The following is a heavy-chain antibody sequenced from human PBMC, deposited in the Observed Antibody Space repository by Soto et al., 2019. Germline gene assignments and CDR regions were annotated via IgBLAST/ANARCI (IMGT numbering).Heavy chain of an antibody. D-gene: IGHD3-10*01. J-gene: IGHJ4*02. CDR3: AVPRYGSGSYYMVLDY. CDR1: GGSFSGYY. CDR2: INHSGST. Sequence: TLSLTCAVYGGSFSGYYWSWIRQPPGKGLEWIGEINHSGSTNYNPSLKSRVTISVDTSKNQFSLKLSSVTAADTAVYYCAVPRYGSGSYYMVLDYWGQGTLVTVSS. V-gene: IGHV4-34*01.